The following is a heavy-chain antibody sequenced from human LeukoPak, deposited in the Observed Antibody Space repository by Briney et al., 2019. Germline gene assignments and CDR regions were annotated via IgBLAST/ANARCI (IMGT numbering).Heavy chain of an antibody. V-gene: IGHV3-30*18. J-gene: IGHJ4*02. CDR1: GFTFSSYG. Sequence: GGSLRLSCAASGFTFSSYGMHGVRQAPGKGLEWVAVISYDGSNKYYADSVKGRFTISRDNSKNTLDLQMNSLRAEDTAVYYCAKLITIFGVIPINHGFDYWGQGTLVTVSS. CDR3: AKLITIFGVIPINHGFDY. D-gene: IGHD3-3*01. CDR2: ISYDGSNK.